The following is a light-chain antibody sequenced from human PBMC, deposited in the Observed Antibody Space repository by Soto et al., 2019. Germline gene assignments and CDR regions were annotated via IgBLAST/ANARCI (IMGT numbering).Light chain of an antibody. CDR2: AAS. V-gene: IGKV1-39*01. CDR3: QQSYSTPD. CDR1: QSISSY. Sequence: DIQMTQSPSSLSASVGDRVTITCRASQSISSYLNWYQQKPGKAPKLLIYAASSLRSGVPSRFSVSGSGTDFTLTISSLQPEEFETYYCQQSYSTPDFGQGTKLEIK. J-gene: IGKJ2*01.